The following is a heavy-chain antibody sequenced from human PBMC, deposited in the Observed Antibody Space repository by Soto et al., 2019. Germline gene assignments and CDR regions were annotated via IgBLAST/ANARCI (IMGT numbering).Heavy chain of an antibody. CDR1: GGAVATGGYY. D-gene: IGHD4-17*01. CDR3: ARVPFVDGGYWFDS. CDR2: MFYVGAT. V-gene: IGHV4-31*03. Sequence: QVQLQESGPGLVKTSQTLSLTCTVSGGAVATGGYYWAWIRQHPGKGLEWIGYMFYVGATYYNRSLKSRISLSVDPPKNQFNLRVTSVTAADTAVYYCARVPFVDGGYWFDSWSRGTLVTV. J-gene: IGHJ5*01.